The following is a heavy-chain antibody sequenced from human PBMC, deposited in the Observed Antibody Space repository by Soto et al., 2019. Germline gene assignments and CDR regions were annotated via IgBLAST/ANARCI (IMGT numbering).Heavy chain of an antibody. Sequence: PGGSLRLSCAASGFTFNNYAMSWVRQAPGKGLEWVSAISGSGRDTYYTDSVKGRFTTSRDNSKNTLYLQMNSLRADDTAVYFCANDASASAPPDYWGRGTLVTVSS. CDR2: ISGSGRDT. J-gene: IGHJ4*02. CDR1: GFTFNNYA. D-gene: IGHD6-6*01. V-gene: IGHV3-23*01. CDR3: ANDASASAPPDY.